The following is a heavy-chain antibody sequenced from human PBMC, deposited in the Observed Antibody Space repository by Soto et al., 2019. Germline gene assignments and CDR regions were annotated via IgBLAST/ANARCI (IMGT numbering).Heavy chain of an antibody. D-gene: IGHD6-19*01. CDR3: ARQSSGWHGVAVDY. V-gene: IGHV5-51*01. CDR2: IYPGDSDT. J-gene: IGHJ4*02. Sequence: WLRQPPGKGLEWMGIIYPGDSDTRYSPSFQGQVTISADKSISTAYLQWSSLKASDTAMYYCARQSSGWHGVAVDYWGQGTLVTVSS.